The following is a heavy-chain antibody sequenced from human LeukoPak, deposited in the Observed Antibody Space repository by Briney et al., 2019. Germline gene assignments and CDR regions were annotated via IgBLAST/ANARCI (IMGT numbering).Heavy chain of an antibody. CDR1: GFTVSSNY. V-gene: IGHV3-48*02. CDR2: ISSSSGTI. J-gene: IGHJ4*02. Sequence: GGSLRLSCAASGFTVSSNYMNWVRQAPGKGLEWVSYISSSSGTIYYADSVKGRFTISRDNAKNSLYLQMNSLRDEDTAVYYCARNFDWLPALDYWGQGTLVTVSS. CDR3: ARNFDWLPALDY. D-gene: IGHD3-9*01.